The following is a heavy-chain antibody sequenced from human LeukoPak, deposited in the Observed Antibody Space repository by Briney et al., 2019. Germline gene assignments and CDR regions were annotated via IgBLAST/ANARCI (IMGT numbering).Heavy chain of an antibody. Sequence: GGSLRLSCAASGFTFSSYSMNWVRQAPGKGLEWVSYISSSSSTIYYADSVKGRFTISRDNSKNTLYLQMNSLRAEDTAVYYCARGSVWFGGPEPFDYWGQGTLVTVSS. CDR1: GFTFSSYS. CDR3: ARGSVWFGGPEPFDY. V-gene: IGHV3-48*01. CDR2: ISSSSSTI. J-gene: IGHJ4*02. D-gene: IGHD3-10*01.